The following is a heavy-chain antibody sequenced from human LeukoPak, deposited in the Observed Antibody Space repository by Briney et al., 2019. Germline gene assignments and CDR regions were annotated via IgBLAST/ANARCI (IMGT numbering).Heavy chain of an antibody. V-gene: IGHV3-23*01. J-gene: IGHJ4*02. CDR2: ISGSGDST. D-gene: IGHD6-19*01. CDR3: AKDGPYSNGWYYFDY. Sequence: GASVKVSCKASGGTFSSYAISWVRQAPGKGLEWVSGISGSGDSTYYADSVKGRFTISRDNSKNTLYLQMNSLRAEDTAVYYCAKDGPYSNGWYYFDYWGQGTLVTVSS. CDR1: GGTFSSYA.